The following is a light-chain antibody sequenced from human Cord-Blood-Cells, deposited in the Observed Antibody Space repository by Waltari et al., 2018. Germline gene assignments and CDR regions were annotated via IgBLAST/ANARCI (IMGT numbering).Light chain of an antibody. CDR1: QSVSSSY. CDR2: GGS. CDR3: QQYGSSPYT. Sequence: EIVLTQSPCNRSLSPGEIATLSCRASQSVSSSYLAWYQQKPGQAPRLLIYGGSSRATGIPDRFSGSGSGTDFTLTISRLEPEDFAVYYCQQYGSSPYTFGQGTKLEIK. V-gene: IGKV3-20*01. J-gene: IGKJ2*01.